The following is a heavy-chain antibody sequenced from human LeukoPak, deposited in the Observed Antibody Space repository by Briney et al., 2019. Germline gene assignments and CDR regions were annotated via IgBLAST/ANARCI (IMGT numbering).Heavy chain of an antibody. Sequence: GGSLRLSCAASGFTFSSYAMHWVRQAPGKGLEWVAVISYDGSNKYYADSVKGRFTISRDNAKNSLYLQMNSLRAEDTAVYYCARDPELRSYWGQGTLVTVSS. D-gene: IGHD1-7*01. V-gene: IGHV3-30*04. CDR2: ISYDGSNK. CDR3: ARDPELRSY. CDR1: GFTFSSYA. J-gene: IGHJ4*02.